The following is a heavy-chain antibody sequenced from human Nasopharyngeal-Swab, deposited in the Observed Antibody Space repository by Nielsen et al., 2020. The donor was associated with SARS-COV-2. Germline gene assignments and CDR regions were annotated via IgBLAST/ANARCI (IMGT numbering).Heavy chain of an antibody. CDR1: GGSISSSSYY. CDR3: ANGQLVPPGYSRGWYLFDY. CDR2: SYYSGST. J-gene: IGHJ4*02. Sequence: GSLRLSCTVSGGSISSSSYYWGWIRQPPGKGLEWIGSSYYSGSTYYNPSLKSRVTISVDTSKNQFSLKLSSVTAADTAVYYCANGQLVPPGYSRGWYLFDYWGQGPLVTVSS. D-gene: IGHD6-19*01. V-gene: IGHV4-39*01.